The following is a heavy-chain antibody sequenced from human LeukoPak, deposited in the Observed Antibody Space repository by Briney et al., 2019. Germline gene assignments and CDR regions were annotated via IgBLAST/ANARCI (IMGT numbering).Heavy chain of an antibody. Sequence: PSETLSLTCTVSGASISSYYWSWIRPPPGKGLEWIGYIYYSGSTKYNPSLKSRVTISVDTSKNQFSLKVSSVTAEDTAVYYCASGPYPAAGTDHQFDYWGQGTLVTVSS. CDR3: ASGPYPAAGTDHQFDY. J-gene: IGHJ4*02. CDR1: GASISSYY. D-gene: IGHD6-13*01. V-gene: IGHV4-59*01. CDR2: IYYSGST.